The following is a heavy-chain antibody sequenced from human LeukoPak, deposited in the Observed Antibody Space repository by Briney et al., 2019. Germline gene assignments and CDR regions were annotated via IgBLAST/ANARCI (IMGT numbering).Heavy chain of an antibody. CDR2: ISSSSSYI. V-gene: IGHV3-21*01. CDR3: ASFVGGSGSRDY. D-gene: IGHD3-10*01. CDR1: GFTFSSYS. J-gene: IGHJ4*02. Sequence: GESLRLSCAASGFTFSSYSMNWVRQAPGKGLEWVSSISSSSSYIYYADSVKGRFTISRDNAKNSLYLQMNSLRAEDTAVYYCASFVGGSGSRDYWGQGTLVTVSS.